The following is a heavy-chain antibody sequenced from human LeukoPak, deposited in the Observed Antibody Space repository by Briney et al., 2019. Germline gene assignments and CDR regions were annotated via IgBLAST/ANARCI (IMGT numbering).Heavy chain of an antibody. Sequence: PSETLSLTCTVSGGSISSSSYYWGWIRQPPGKGLEWIGSIYYSGSTYYNPSLKSRVTISVDTSKNQFSLKLSSVTAADTAVYYCARALYSGNYCFDYWGQGTLVTVSS. V-gene: IGHV4-39*07. CDR2: IYYSGST. CDR1: GGSISSSSYY. CDR3: ARALYSGNYCFDY. D-gene: IGHD1-26*01. J-gene: IGHJ4*02.